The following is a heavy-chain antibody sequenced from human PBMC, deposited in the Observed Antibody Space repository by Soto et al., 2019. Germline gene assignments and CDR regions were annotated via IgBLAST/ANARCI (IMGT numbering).Heavy chain of an antibody. CDR2: IYYSGST. D-gene: IGHD2-2*01. CDR1: GGSINSGGYY. CDR3: ARSSISKKIDY. V-gene: IGHV4-31*03. Sequence: QVQLQESGPGLVKPSQTLTLTCSVSGGSINSGGYYWTWIRQHPGKGLEWIGNIYYSGSTSYKPSLKSRVTISIDTSKTHFSLKLSSVNAADTAVYYCARSSISKKIDYWGQGTLVTVSS. J-gene: IGHJ4*02.